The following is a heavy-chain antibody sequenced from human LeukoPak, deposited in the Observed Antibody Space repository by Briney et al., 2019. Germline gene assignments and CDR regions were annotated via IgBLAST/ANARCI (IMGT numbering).Heavy chain of an antibody. CDR2: IRSKAYGGTT. D-gene: IGHD5-24*01. Sequence: PGGSLRLSFTASGFTFVGYAMSWFPQAPGKVLEWDGFIRSKAYGGTTEYAASVKGRFTISRDYSKSIAYLQMNSLKTEDTAVYYCNRERDGYNYPKFDSWGQGTLVTVSS. CDR1: GFTFVGYA. CDR3: NRERDGYNYPKFDS. V-gene: IGHV3-49*03. J-gene: IGHJ4*02.